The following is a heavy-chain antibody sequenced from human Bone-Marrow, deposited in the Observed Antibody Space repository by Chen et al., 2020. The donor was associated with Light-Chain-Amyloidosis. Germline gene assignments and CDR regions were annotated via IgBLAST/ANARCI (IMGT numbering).Heavy chain of an antibody. CDR3: ARDLRWHENKGGMDI. CDR2: IYHTGST. Sequence: TLSLTCAVSGGSITSSDWWHWVRQSPGKGLEWNGEIYHTGSTNYNPSLESRVIMSVDKSKNQFSLNLSSVTAADTAIYYCARDLRWHENKGGMDIWGQGTTVTVSS. CDR1: GGSITSSDW. D-gene: IGHD3-16*01. J-gene: IGHJ6*02. V-gene: IGHV4-4*02.